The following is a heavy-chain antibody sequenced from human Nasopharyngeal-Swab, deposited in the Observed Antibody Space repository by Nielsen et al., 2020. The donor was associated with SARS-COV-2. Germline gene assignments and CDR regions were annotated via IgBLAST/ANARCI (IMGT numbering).Heavy chain of an antibody. V-gene: IGHV4-4*02. CDR1: GGSISSSNW. D-gene: IGHD6-19*01. CDR3: ARDSSGWVYGMDV. J-gene: IGHJ6*02. Sequence: SETLSLTCSVSGGSISSSNWWSSVRHPPGKGLEWIGEIYHSGSTNYNPSLKSRVTISVDKSRNQFSLKLSSVTAADTAVYYCARDSSGWVYGMDVWGQGTTVTVSS. CDR2: IYHSGST.